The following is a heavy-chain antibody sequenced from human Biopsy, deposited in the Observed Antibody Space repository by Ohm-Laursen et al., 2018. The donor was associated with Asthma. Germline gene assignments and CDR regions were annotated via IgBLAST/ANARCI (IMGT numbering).Heavy chain of an antibody. CDR1: GFTVSNFA. CDR3: ARAYGGNFFSGAFDI. V-gene: IGHV3-23*01. D-gene: IGHD4-23*01. Sequence: SPRLSCAASGFTVSNFAMNWVRQAPGQGLEWVSVISSGSGSTYYADSVKGRFTISRDTSMNTLYLQMNSLRAEDTAVYYCARAYGGNFFSGAFDIWGQGTMVTVSS. CDR2: ISSGSGST. J-gene: IGHJ3*02.